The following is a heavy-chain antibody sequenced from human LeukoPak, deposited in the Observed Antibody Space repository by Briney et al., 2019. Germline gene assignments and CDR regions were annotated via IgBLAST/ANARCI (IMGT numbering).Heavy chain of an antibody. D-gene: IGHD1-14*01. CDR1: GGSISSYY. V-gene: IGHV4-59*08. J-gene: IGHJ4*02. CDR3: ARHKRDENPYFDY. Sequence: SETLSLTCTVSGGSISSYYWSWIRQPPGKGLEWIGYIYYSGSTNYNPSLKSRVTISVDTSKNQFSLKLSSVTAADTAVYYCARHKRDENPYFDYWGQGTLVTVSS. CDR2: IYYSGST.